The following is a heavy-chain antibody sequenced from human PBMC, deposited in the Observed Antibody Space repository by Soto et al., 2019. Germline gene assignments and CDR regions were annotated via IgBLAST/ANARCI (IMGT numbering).Heavy chain of an antibody. D-gene: IGHD3-3*01. J-gene: IGHJ5*02. V-gene: IGHV1-18*01. CDR1: GCTFTSYG. Sequence: ASGKGCCKASGCTFTSYGISWVRQAPGQGLEWMGWISAYNGNTNYAQKLQGRVTMTTDTSTSTAYMELRSLRSDDTAVYYCAGVTIFGVVKNWFDPWGQGTLVTVSS. CDR2: ISAYNGNT. CDR3: AGVTIFGVVKNWFDP.